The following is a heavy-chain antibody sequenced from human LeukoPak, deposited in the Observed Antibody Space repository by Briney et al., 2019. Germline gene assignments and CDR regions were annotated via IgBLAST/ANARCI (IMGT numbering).Heavy chain of an antibody. CDR2: ISYDGSNK. V-gene: IGHV3-30*18. CDR1: GFTFSSYG. CDR3: AKGYCSSTSCSLDY. Sequence: GSLRLSFATSGFTFSSYGMHLVRQAPGKGLGWVAVISYDGSNKYYADSVKGRFTISRDNSKNTLYLQMNSLRAEDTAVYYCAKGYCSSTSCSLDYWGQGTLVTVSS. J-gene: IGHJ4*02. D-gene: IGHD2-2*01.